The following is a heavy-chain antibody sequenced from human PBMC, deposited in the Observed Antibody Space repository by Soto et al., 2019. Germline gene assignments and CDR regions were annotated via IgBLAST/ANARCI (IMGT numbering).Heavy chain of an antibody. CDR2: ISAYNGNT. V-gene: IGHV1-18*01. D-gene: IGHD6-6*01. CDR3: ARDLPKADRPGSYYYGMDV. J-gene: IGHJ6*02. CDR1: GYTFTSYG. Sequence: QVQLVQSGAEVKKPGASVKVSCKASGYTFTSYGISWVRQAPGQGLEWMGWISAYNGNTNYAQKLQGRVTMTTDTSTTTAYMELRSLRSDDTAVYYCARDLPKADRPGSYYYGMDVWGQGTTVTISS.